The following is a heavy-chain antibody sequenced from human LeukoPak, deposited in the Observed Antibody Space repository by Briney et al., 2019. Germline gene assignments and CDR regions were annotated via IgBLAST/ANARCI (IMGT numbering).Heavy chain of an antibody. Sequence: ASVNVSCKASGYTFTSYAIGWVRQAPGQGLGWMGSITAYNGNTKYTPQLQGRVTLTTDASTSTAYMNLRSLRSDDTAVYYCARPAAPQNWLSDCDASAIWGQGPMVTVSS. V-gene: IGHV1-18*01. D-gene: IGHD2-2*01. J-gene: IGHJ3*02. CDR3: ARPAAPQNWLSDCDASAI. CDR1: GYTFTSYA. CDR2: ITAYNGNT.